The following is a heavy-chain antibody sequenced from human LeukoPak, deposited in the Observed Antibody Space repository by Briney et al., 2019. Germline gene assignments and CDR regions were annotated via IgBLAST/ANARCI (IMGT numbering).Heavy chain of an antibody. CDR2: IYTSGST. CDR3: ARGFDAFDI. Sequence: SGTLSLTCTVSGGSISRYYWSWLRQPPGKGLAWNGYIYTSGSTNYNPSLKSRVTISVDTSKNQFSLKLSSVTAADTAVYYCARGFDAFDIWGQGTMVTVSS. V-gene: IGHV4-4*09. J-gene: IGHJ3*02. CDR1: GGSISRYY.